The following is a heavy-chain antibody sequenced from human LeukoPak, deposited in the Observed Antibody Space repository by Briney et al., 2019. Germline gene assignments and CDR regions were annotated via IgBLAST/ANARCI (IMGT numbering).Heavy chain of an antibody. CDR2: INPNSGGT. J-gene: IGHJ6*02. V-gene: IGHV1-2*02. CDR1: GYTFTGYY. D-gene: IGHD3-3*01. Sequence: ASVKVSCKASGYTFTGYYMHWVRQAPGQGREWMGWINPNSGGTNYAQKFQGRGTMTRDTPISTAYMELSTLRSDDTAVYYCARDITIFNYYYYYGMDVWGQGTRVTVSS. CDR3: ARDITIFNYYYYYGMDV.